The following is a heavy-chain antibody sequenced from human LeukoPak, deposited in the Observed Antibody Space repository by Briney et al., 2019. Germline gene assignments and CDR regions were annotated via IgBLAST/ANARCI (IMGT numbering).Heavy chain of an antibody. Sequence: GRSLRLSCAASEFTFDDYAMHWVRQAPGKGLEWVSGISWNSGSIGYADSVKGRFTISRDNAKNSLYLQMNSLRAEDTALYYCAKDLGYCSSTSCYNGMDVWGQGTTVTVSS. CDR2: ISWNSGSI. CDR3: AKDLGYCSSTSCYNGMDV. CDR1: EFTFDDYA. V-gene: IGHV3-9*01. D-gene: IGHD2-2*02. J-gene: IGHJ6*02.